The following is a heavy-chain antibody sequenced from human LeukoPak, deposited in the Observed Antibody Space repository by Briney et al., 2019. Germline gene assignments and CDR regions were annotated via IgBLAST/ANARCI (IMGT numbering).Heavy chain of an antibody. CDR2: IIPIFGTA. Sequence: SVKVSCKASGGTFSSYAISWVRQAPGQGLEWMGGIIPIFGTANYAQKFQGRVTITADESTSTAYMELSSLRSEDTAVYYCVSGYYDSSGYYRPGGYWGQGTLVTVSS. V-gene: IGHV1-69*01. CDR1: GGTFSSYA. CDR3: VSGYYDSSGYYRPGGY. J-gene: IGHJ4*02. D-gene: IGHD3-22*01.